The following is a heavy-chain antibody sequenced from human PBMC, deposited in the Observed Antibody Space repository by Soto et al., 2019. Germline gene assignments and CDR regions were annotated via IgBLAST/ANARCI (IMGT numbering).Heavy chain of an antibody. CDR1: GGSISSYY. V-gene: IGHV4-59*01. D-gene: IGHD2-2*01. CDR3: ARAKSTSWGYYHAVDG. Sequence: PSEPLSLTCRISGGSISSYYWNWIRQAPGKGLEWIGFISYSGSTNYNPALTSRVTISVDTSKDQISLRLNSVTAADTAVYYCARAKSTSWGYYHAVDGWGQGKTVT. CDR2: ISYSGST. J-gene: IGHJ6*01.